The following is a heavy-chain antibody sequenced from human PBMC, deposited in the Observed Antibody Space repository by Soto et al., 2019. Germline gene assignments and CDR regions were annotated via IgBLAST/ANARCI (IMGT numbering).Heavy chain of an antibody. CDR2: IYWDDSK. J-gene: IGHJ4*02. CDR3: AKKGGGDYILGY. Sequence: QITLEESGPTLVKPTQTLTLTCSFSGFSLSTNGVGVGWIRQPPGKALEWLALIYWDDSKHYSPSLNSRLTITKDTSRNLVVLTMTNMDPVDTATYYCAKKGGGDYILGYWGQGTLVTVSS. CDR1: GFSLSTNGVG. D-gene: IGHD4-17*01. V-gene: IGHV2-5*02.